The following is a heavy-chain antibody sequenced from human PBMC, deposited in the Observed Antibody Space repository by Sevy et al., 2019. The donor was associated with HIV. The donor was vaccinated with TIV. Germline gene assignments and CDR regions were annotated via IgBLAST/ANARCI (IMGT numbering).Heavy chain of an antibody. CDR3: AGENYYDSGGYRFDY. D-gene: IGHD3-22*01. V-gene: IGHV3-21*01. CDR1: GFIFSNYN. CDR2: IISSSSYI. J-gene: IGHJ4*02. Sequence: GGSLRLSCAASGFIFSNYNMNWVRQAPGKGLEWVSSIISSSSYIYYADSVKGRLTISRDNAKNSLYLQMNSLRAEDTAVYYCAGENYYDSGGYRFDYWGQGTLVTVSS.